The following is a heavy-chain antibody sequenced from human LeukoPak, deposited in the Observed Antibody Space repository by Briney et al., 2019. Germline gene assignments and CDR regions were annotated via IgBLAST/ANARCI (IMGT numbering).Heavy chain of an antibody. CDR1: GYTFTGYY. V-gene: IGHV1-2*02. Sequence: ASVKVSCKASGYTFTGYYMHWVRQAPGQGLEWMGWINPNSGGTNYAQKFQGRVTMTRDTSISTAYMELSRLRSDDTAVYYCARGGAVVTPGDYYYYYMDVWGRGTTVTVSS. CDR3: ARGGAVVTPGDYYYYYMDV. D-gene: IGHD4-23*01. J-gene: IGHJ6*03. CDR2: INPNSGGT.